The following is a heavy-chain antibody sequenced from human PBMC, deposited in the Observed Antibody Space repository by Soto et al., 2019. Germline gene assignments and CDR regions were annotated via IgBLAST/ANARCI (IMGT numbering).Heavy chain of an antibody. D-gene: IGHD6-13*01. CDR2: ITGSGGGT. V-gene: IGHV3-23*01. Sequence: EVQLLESGGGLVQPGGSLRLSCAASGFTFSNYAMTWVRQAPWKVLEWVAVITGSGGGTYFVDSVKGRFTISRDNSKNTVYLQMNSLGAADTAVYYCAKRPLTAAGFDYWGQGTLVTVSS. CDR3: AKRPLTAAGFDY. CDR1: GFTFSNYA. J-gene: IGHJ4*02.